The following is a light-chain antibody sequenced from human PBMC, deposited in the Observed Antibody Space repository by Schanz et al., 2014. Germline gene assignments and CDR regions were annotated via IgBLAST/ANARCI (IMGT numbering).Light chain of an antibody. V-gene: IGLV1-40*01. CDR1: SSNIGAGYD. J-gene: IGLJ3*02. Sequence: QSVLTQPPSVSGAPGQRVTISCTGSSSNIGAGYDVHWYQHLPGTAPKLLMYGNNNRPSGVPDRFSGSKSGTSASLAITGLQAEDEADYYCQSYDNSLSGWEFGGGTKVTVL. CDR2: GNN. CDR3: QSYDNSLSGWE.